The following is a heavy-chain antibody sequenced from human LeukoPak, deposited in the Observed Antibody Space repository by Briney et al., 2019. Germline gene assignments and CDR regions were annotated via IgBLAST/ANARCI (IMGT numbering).Heavy chain of an antibody. J-gene: IGHJ3*02. D-gene: IGHD3-10*01. CDR1: GFTFSSYE. V-gene: IGHV3-48*03. Sequence: GGSLRLSCAASGFTFSSYEMNWVRQAPGKGLEWVSYISSSGSTIYYADSVKGRFTISRDNAKNSLYLQMNSLRAEDTAVYYCARGVTMVRGVIIDAFDIWGQGTMVTVSS. CDR3: ARGVTMVRGVIIDAFDI. CDR2: ISSSGSTI.